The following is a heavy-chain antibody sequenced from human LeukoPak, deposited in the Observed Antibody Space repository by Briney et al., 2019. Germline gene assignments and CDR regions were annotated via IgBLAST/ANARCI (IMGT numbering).Heavy chain of an antibody. V-gene: IGHV4-61*02. CDR2: IYTSGST. CDR1: GGSIGSGSYY. CDR3: ARARFMITFGVVNDAFDI. D-gene: IGHD3-16*01. Sequence: PSQTLSLTCTVSGGSIGSGSYYWSWIRQPAGKGLEWIGRIYTSGSTNYNPSLKSRVTISVDTSKNQFSLKLSSVTAADTAVYYCARARFMITFGVVNDAFDIWGQGTMVTVSS. J-gene: IGHJ3*02.